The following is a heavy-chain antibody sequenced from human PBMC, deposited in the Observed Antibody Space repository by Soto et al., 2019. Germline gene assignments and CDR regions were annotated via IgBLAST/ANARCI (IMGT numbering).Heavy chain of an antibody. D-gene: IGHD3-10*02. CDR2: LIHGGST. J-gene: IGHJ3*01. Sequence: ASETLSLTCAIYNSSLGAFHWTWIRQPPGKGLEWIVELIHGGSTNYNPSLKSRVTFSLDTSRSQFSLHLMSVTAADSAVYYCARSPLSYDYVRQTWREVGDSFDVWGRGTSDT. CDR1: NSSLGAFH. CDR3: ARSPLSYDYVRQTWREVGDSFDV. V-gene: IGHV4-34*12.